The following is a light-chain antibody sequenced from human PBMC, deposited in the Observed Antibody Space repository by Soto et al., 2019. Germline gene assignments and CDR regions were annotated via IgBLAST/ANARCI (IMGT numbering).Light chain of an antibody. CDR1: QSLVHSDGIAY. Sequence: DVVMTQSPLSLPVTLGQPASISCRSNQSLVHSDGIAYFSWFQQRPGRSPRRLIYKVSNWDSGVQARLSGSGSGTDFALKIRRVEAEDVGVYYCMQGTHWPITFGQGTRLEIK. CDR3: MQGTHWPIT. V-gene: IGKV2-30*02. CDR2: KVS. J-gene: IGKJ5*01.